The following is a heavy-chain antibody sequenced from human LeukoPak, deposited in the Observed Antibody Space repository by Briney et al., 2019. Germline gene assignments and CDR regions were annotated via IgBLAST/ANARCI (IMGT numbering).Heavy chain of an antibody. V-gene: IGHV3-53*01. Sequence: GGSLRLSCAASGFTVSSNYMSWVRQAPGKGLEWVSVIYSGGSTYYADSVKGRFTISRDNSKNTLYLQMNSLRAEDTAVYYCAREDFYGSGSYLDYWGQGTLVTVSS. CDR3: AREDFYGSGSYLDY. D-gene: IGHD3-10*01. J-gene: IGHJ4*02. CDR1: GFTVSSNY. CDR2: IYSGGST.